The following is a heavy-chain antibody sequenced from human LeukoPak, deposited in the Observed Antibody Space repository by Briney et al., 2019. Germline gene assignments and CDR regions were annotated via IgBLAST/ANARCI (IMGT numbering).Heavy chain of an antibody. CDR3: AKDLSPGPD. CDR2: IFGSGLTT. V-gene: IGHV3-23*01. J-gene: IGHJ4*02. CDR1: GFTFSSYS. Sequence: GGSLRLSCAAPGFTFSSYSMSWVRQAPGKGLKWVSAIFGSGLTTYYADSVKGRFTISRDNSKNTLYLQMNSLRAEDTAVYYCAKDLSPGPDWGQGTLVTVSS.